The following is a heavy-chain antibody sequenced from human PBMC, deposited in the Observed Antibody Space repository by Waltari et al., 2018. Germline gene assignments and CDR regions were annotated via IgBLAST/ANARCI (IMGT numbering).Heavy chain of an antibody. Sequence: EVQLVESGGGLVQPGGSLRLPCAGAGFTFGVHSMHWIRQAPGNGGEWVSYISASSAAIYYADSVKGRFTISRDNAKNLLFLQMSNLGAEDMAVYYCATEPAPGAGINYWGQGILVTVSS. CDR2: ISASSAAI. CDR1: GFTFGVHS. CDR3: ATEPAPGAGINY. V-gene: IGHV3-48*01. D-gene: IGHD6-19*01. J-gene: IGHJ4*02.